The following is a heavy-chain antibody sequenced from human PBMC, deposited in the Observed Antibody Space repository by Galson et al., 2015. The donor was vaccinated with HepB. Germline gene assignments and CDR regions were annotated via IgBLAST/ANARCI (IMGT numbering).Heavy chain of an antibody. CDR2: IIPIFGTA. CDR1: GGTFSSYA. V-gene: IGHV1-69*01. D-gene: IGHD3-10*01. Sequence: SCKASGGTFSSYAISWVRQAPGQGLEWMGGIIPIFGTANYAQKFQGRVTITADESTSTAYMELSSLRSEDTAVYYCARERGGSGSSLIFDYWGQGTLVTVSS. J-gene: IGHJ4*02. CDR3: ARERGGSGSSLIFDY.